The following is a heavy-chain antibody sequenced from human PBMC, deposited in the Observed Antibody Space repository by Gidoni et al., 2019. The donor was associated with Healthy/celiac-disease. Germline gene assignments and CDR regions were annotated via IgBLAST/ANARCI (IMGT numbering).Heavy chain of an antibody. V-gene: IGHV3-30-3*01. CDR2: ISYDGSNK. Sequence: QVQLVESGGGVVQPGRSLRLSCAASGFTFSSYAMHWVRQAPGKGLEWVAVISYDGSNKYYADSVKGRFTISRDNSKNTLYLQMNSLRAEDTAVYYCARGPQWELPFDYWGQGTLVTVSS. CDR3: ARGPQWELPFDY. J-gene: IGHJ4*02. D-gene: IGHD1-26*01. CDR1: GFTFSSYA.